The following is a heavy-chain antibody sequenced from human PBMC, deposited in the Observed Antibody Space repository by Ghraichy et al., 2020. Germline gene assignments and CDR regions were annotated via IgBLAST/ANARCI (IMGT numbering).Heavy chain of an antibody. CDR1: GFTFSSYA. D-gene: IGHD6-19*01. CDR2: IPGNGGST. V-gene: IGHV3-23*01. Sequence: LSLTCAASGFTFSSYAMTWVRQAPGKGLEWVSAIPGNGGSTSYVDSVKGRFTISRDNSKNTLYLQMNSLRAEDTAVYFCAKGTHSTGWRYFDYWCQGTLVTVSS. J-gene: IGHJ4*02. CDR3: AKGTHSTGWRYFDY.